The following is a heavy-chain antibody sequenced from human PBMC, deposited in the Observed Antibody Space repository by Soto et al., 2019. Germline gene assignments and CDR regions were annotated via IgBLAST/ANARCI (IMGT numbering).Heavy chain of an antibody. D-gene: IGHD3-10*01. V-gene: IGHV3-23*01. J-gene: IGHJ4*02. CDR1: GFTFSSYA. Sequence: EVQLLESGGGLVQPGGSLRLSSAASGFTFSSYAMNWVRQAPGKGLEWVSTISFSGVNRHYADSVKGRFTISRDNSKNTLYLQMNSLRAEDTAIYYCAKVGSGSYSAHSWGQGTLVTVSS. CDR3: AKVGSGSYSAHS. CDR2: ISFSGVNR.